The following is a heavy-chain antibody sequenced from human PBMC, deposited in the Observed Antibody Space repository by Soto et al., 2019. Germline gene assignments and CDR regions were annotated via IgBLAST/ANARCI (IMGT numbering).Heavy chain of an antibody. CDR1: GGSISSYY. Sequence: PSETLSLTCTVSGGSISSYYWSWIRQPPGKGLEWIGYIYYSGSTNYNPSLKSRVTISVDTSKNQFSLKLTSVTAADTAVYYCARRFYGDYAMDVWGQGTTVT. D-gene: IGHD4-17*01. J-gene: IGHJ6*02. CDR2: IYYSGST. V-gene: IGHV4-59*01. CDR3: ARRFYGDYAMDV.